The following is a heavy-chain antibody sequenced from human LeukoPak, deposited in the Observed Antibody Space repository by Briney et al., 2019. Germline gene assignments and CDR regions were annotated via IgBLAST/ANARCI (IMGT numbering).Heavy chain of an antibody. CDR3: AKTYYYDRSGYYWFGAFDY. J-gene: IGHJ4*02. CDR2: IIPILGIA. Sequence: SVKVSCKASGRTFSSYAICWVRQAPGQGLEWMGRIIPILGIANYAQKFQGRVTITADKSTSTAYMELSSLRSEDTAVYYCAKTYYYDRSGYYWFGAFDYWGQGTLVTVSS. D-gene: IGHD3-22*01. V-gene: IGHV1-69*04. CDR1: GRTFSSYA.